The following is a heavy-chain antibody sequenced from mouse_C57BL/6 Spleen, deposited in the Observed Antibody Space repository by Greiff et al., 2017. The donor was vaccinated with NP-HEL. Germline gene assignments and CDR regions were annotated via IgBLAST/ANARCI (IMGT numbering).Heavy chain of an antibody. V-gene: IGHV5-9*01. Sequence: EVKLMESGGGLVKPGGSLKLSCAASGFTFSSYTMSWVRQTPEKRLEWVATISGGGGNTYYPDSVKGRFTISRDNAKNTLYLQMSSLRSEDTALYYCARLGYYGSSPSWYFDVWGTGTTVTVSS. CDR2: ISGGGGNT. CDR3: ARLGYYGSSPSWYFDV. CDR1: GFTFSSYT. J-gene: IGHJ1*03. D-gene: IGHD1-1*01.